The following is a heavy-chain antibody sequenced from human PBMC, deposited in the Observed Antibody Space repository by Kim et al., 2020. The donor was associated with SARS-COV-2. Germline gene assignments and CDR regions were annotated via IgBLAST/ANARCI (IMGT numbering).Heavy chain of an antibody. CDR2: IYYSGST. CDR1: GGSISSSSYY. Sequence: SETLSLTCTVSGGSISSSSYYWGWIRQPPGKGLEWIGSIYYSGSTYYNPSLKSRVTISVDTSKNQFSLKLSSVTAADTAVYYCARDRIYGGYYYYYGMDVWGQGTTVTVSS. V-gene: IGHV4-39*07. J-gene: IGHJ6*02. D-gene: IGHD3-3*02. CDR3: ARDRIYGGYYYYYGMDV.